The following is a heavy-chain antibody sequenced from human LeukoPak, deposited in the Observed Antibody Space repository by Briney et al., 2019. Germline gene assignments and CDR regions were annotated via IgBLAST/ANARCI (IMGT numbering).Heavy chain of an antibody. D-gene: IGHD1-26*01. Sequence: SETLSLTCTVSGGSISSSSYYWNWIRQPPGKGLEWIGYIYYSGSTNYNPSLKSRVTMSIDTSNNQFSLKLSSVTAADTAVYYCARDQGRFDPWGQGTLAIVSS. V-gene: IGHV4-61*01. CDR2: IYYSGST. CDR1: GGSISSSSYY. CDR3: ARDQGRFDP. J-gene: IGHJ5*02.